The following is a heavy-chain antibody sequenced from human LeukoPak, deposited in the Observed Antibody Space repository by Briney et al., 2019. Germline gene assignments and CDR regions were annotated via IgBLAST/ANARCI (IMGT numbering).Heavy chain of an antibody. V-gene: IGHV4-59*01. Sequence: SETLSLTCTVSGGSISSYYWSWIRQPPGKGPEWIGYIYYSGSTNYNPSLKSRVIMSVDRSKNQFSLKLSSVTAADTAVYYCARVRGDLHDCDPSARYWYVDLWGRGTRVTVSS. CDR2: IYYSGST. CDR1: GGSISSYY. D-gene: IGHD3-10*01. J-gene: IGHJ2*01. CDR3: ARVRGDLHDCDPSARYWYVDL.